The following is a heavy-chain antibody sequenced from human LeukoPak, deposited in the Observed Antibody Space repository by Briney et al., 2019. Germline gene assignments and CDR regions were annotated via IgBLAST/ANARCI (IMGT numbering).Heavy chain of an antibody. CDR3: ARLGLNLGNPDH. V-gene: IGHV4-34*01. CDR2: IGHSGNT. D-gene: IGHD1-14*01. J-gene: IGHJ4*02. CDR1: GGSFSGYT. Sequence: ETLSLTCAVYGGSFSGYTWSWIRQPRGKGLEWVGEIGHSGNTNYNPSLKSRVTISVDMSKNQFSLKLSSMTGADTAVYYCARLGLNLGNPDHWGQGTLVTVSS.